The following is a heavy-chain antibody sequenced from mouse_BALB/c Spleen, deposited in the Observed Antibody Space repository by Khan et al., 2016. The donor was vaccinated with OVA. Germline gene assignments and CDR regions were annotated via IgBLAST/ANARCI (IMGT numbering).Heavy chain of an antibody. D-gene: IGHD2-1*01. Sequence: VQLKESGPELVKPGASVKMSCKASGYTFTSYVMHWVKQKPGQGLEWIGYIYPNNDGPEYNEKFKGKATLTSDKSSSTAYMELSSLTSEDSAVYYCARVGNYGKGFAYWGQGTLVTVAA. V-gene: IGHV1S136*01. CDR3: ARVGNYGKGFAY. CDR1: GYTFTSYV. CDR2: IYPNNDGP. J-gene: IGHJ3*01.